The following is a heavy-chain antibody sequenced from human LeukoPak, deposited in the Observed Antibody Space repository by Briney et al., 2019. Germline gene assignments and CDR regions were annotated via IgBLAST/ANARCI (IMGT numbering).Heavy chain of an antibody. D-gene: IGHD3-3*02. CDR1: GYTFTSYY. Sequence: ASVKLSCKASGYTFTSYYTHWVRQAPGQGLEWMGIINPSGGSTSYAQKFQGRVTMTRDTSTSTVYIELSSLRSEDTAVYYCARRVAFFEPWGQGTLVTVSS. V-gene: IGHV1-46*01. CDR2: INPSGGST. J-gene: IGHJ5*02. CDR3: ARRVAFFEP.